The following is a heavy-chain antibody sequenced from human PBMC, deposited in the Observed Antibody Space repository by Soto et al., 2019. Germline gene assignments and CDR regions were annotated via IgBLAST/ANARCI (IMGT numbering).Heavy chain of an antibody. CDR2: IWYDGGDK. CDR3: ARGVDNYYYAMDV. J-gene: IGHJ6*02. D-gene: IGHD3-9*01. V-gene: IGHV3-33*01. Sequence: QVQLVESGGGVVQPGRSLRLSCAASGFTFSSYGMHWVRQAPGKGLEWVAIIWYDGGDKYYADSVKGRFTISRDNSKNTLYLQMNSLRAEETAVYYCARGVDNYYYAMDVWGQGTTVTVSS. CDR1: GFTFSSYG.